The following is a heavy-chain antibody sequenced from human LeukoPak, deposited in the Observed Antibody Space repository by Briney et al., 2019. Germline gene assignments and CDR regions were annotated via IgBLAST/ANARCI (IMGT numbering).Heavy chain of an antibody. D-gene: IGHD1-26*01. CDR1: GGSISSSNYH. J-gene: IGHJ4*02. CDR3: ARLTVGATAVDC. Sequence: SETLSLTCTVSGGSISSSNYHWGWIRQPPGRGLEWIGTIYYSGTTYYNPSLKSRVPISVDTSKNQFSLKLSSMTAADTAVYYCARLTVGATAVDCWGQGTLVTVSS. V-gene: IGHV4-39*01. CDR2: IYYSGTT.